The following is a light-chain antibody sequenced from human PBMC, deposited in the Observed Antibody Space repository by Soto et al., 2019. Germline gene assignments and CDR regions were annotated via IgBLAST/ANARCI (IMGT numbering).Light chain of an antibody. CDR1: TSDIGNYNA. V-gene: IGLV2-14*01. CDR2: EAT. Sequence: VLTQPASVSGSPGQSITIPCTGTTSDIGNYNAVSWYQQHPGKAPKLIIYEATNRPSGVSDRFSGSKSGNTASLTISGLQADDEADYYCGSWTTYRPYVFATGTKVTVL. CDR3: GSWTTYRPYV. J-gene: IGLJ1*01.